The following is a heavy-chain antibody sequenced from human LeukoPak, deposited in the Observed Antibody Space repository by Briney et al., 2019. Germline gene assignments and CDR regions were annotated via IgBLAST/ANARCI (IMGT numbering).Heavy chain of an antibody. Sequence: SVKVSCKASGGTFSSYAISWVRQAPGQGLEWMGRIIPILGIANYAQKFQGRVAITADKSTSTAYMELSSLRSEDTAVYYCARDWWFGELSGYYGMDVWGQGTTVTVSS. J-gene: IGHJ6*02. CDR2: IIPILGIA. CDR3: ARDWWFGELSGYYGMDV. V-gene: IGHV1-69*04. D-gene: IGHD3-10*01. CDR1: GGTFSSYA.